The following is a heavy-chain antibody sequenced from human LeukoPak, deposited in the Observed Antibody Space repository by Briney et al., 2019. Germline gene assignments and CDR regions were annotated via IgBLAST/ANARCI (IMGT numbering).Heavy chain of an antibody. CDR1: GFDFNNYG. J-gene: IGHJ4*02. D-gene: IGHD5-18*01. Sequence: GGSLRLSCAASGFDFNNYGMHWVRQAPGRGLDWVAVIWYDGTTRYNEDSVKGRFTISRDNSNSMLYLQVNSLRVEDTAVYYCAKDGLDDTAMLRDWGQGTLVTVSS. CDR2: IWYDGTTR. V-gene: IGHV3-33*06. CDR3: AKDGLDDTAMLRD.